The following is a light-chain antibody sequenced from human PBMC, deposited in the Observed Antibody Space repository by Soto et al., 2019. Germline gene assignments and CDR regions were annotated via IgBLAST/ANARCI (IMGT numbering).Light chain of an antibody. Sequence: DIVMTQSPDSLAVSLGERATFNCKSSQSILDRSKNKYYLAWYQQKSGQPPKLLIYWASLRESGVPDRFTGSGSGTDFTLPISSLQAEDVAVYSCQQYFTSPWTFGQGTKVEI. V-gene: IGKV4-1*01. CDR1: QSILDRSKNKYY. CDR3: QQYFTSPWT. J-gene: IGKJ1*01. CDR2: WAS.